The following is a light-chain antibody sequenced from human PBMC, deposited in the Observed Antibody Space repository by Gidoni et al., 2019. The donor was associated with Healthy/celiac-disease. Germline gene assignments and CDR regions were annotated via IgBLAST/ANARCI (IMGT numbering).Light chain of an antibody. CDR1: QSVSSN. CDR3: QQYNNWPPLT. Sequence: ITKSPATLSVSPGERATLSCRASQSVSSNLAWYQQKPGQAPRLLIYGASTRATGIPARFSGSGSGTEFTLTISSLQSEDFAVYYCQQYNNWPPLTFGGGTKVEIK. J-gene: IGKJ4*01. V-gene: IGKV3-15*01. CDR2: GAS.